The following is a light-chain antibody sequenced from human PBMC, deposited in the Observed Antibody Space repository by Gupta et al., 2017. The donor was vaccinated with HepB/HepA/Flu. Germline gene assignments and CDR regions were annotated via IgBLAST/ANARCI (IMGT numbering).Light chain of an antibody. J-gene: IGKJ2*01. CDR2: AAS. CDR3: RQDDRYPWS. Sequence: AIQMTQSPSSLSASVGDRVTISCRASQGIRNDLGWYQQKVGEAPKLLIYAASILQRGVPSRFSGSGSGTDFTLTISSLEPEDVAIYYCRQDDRYPWSFGQGTKLEIK. V-gene: IGKV1-6*01. CDR1: QGIRND.